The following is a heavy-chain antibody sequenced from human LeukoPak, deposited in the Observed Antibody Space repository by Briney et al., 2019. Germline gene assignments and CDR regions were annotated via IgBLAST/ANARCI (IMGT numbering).Heavy chain of an antibody. Sequence: GGSLRLSCAASGFTLSSYAMSWVRQAPGKGLELVSAISVSGNTYHADSVKGRFTISRDNSKNTLYLQMNSLRDEDTAVYYCAKDSGWILFDDWGQGTLVTVSS. CDR2: ISVSGNT. CDR3: AKDSGWILFDD. CDR1: GFTLSSYA. V-gene: IGHV3-23*01. J-gene: IGHJ4*02. D-gene: IGHD2-2*03.